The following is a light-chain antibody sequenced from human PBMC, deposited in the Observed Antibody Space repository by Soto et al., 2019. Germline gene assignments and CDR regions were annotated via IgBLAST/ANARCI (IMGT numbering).Light chain of an antibody. CDR2: SNG. V-gene: IGLV1-44*01. J-gene: IGLJ3*02. Sequence: QSVLTQPPSASGTPGQTVTISCSGTGSNIGENAVNWYRHLPGTAPQLLIYSNGLRPSGVPHRFSGSKSGSAGSLAISVLQSEDEAHYSCAAWDGSRKAMLFGGGTKLTVL. CDR1: GSNIGENA. CDR3: AAWDGSRKAML.